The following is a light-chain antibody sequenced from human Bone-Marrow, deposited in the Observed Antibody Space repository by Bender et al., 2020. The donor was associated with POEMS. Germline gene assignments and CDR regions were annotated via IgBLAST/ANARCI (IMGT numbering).Light chain of an antibody. CDR1: SSYVGDNNY. V-gene: IGLV2-14*03. CDR2: NVN. CDR3: GSYASDTTV. Sequence: QSALTQPASVSGSPGQSITISCTGSSSYVGDNNYVSWYQQHPGKAPKLLIYNVNDRPSGVSNRFSGSKSGNTASLTISGLQAEDEANYYCGSYASDTTVIGGGTKLTVL. J-gene: IGLJ2*01.